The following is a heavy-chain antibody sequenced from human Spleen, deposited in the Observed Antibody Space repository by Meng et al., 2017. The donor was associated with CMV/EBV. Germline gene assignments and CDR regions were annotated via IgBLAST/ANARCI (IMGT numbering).Heavy chain of an antibody. CDR2: IYSGGST. V-gene: IGHV3-66*02. CDR3: ATRTPGV. CDR1: GFTVSSNY. D-gene: IGHD1-14*01. Sequence: GESLKISCAASGFTVSSNYMSWVRQAPGKGLEWVSVIYSGGSTYYADSVKGRFTISRDNSKNTLYLQMNSLRAEDTAVYYCATRTPGVWGQGTTVTVSS. J-gene: IGHJ6*02.